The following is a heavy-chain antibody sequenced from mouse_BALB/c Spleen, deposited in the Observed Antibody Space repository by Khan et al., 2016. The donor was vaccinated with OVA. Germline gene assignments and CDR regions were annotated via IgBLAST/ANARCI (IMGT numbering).Heavy chain of an antibody. V-gene: IGHV3-2*02. CDR3: ARTARIKY. D-gene: IGHD1-2*01. J-gene: IGHJ2*01. CDR1: GYSITRGYG. CDR2: ISSSGST. Sequence: VQLKESGPGLVKPSQSLSLTCTVTGYSITRGYGWNWIRQFPGNKLEWMGYISSSGSTNYNPSLKIRIPITQDTSKKLIFLQSNSVTTEDTATYYCARTARIKYWGQGTTLTVSS.